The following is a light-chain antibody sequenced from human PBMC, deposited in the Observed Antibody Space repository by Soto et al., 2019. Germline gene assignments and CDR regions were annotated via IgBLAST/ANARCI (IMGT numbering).Light chain of an antibody. J-gene: IGLJ3*02. Sequence: QSALTQPRSVSGSPGQSVTISCTGTSSDVGSYNYVSWYQQDPGKAPKLMIYDVSKRPSGVPDRFSGSKSGNTASLTISGLQAEDEADYYCCSFAGNYTWVFGGGTKLTVL. CDR3: CSFAGNYTWV. V-gene: IGLV2-11*01. CDR2: DVS. CDR1: SSDVGSYNY.